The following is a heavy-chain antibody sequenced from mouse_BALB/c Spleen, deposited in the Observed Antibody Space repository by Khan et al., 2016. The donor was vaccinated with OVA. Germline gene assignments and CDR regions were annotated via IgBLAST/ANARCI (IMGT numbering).Heavy chain of an antibody. CDR1: GFTFSSFG. J-gene: IGHJ2*01. CDR3: SSSNWDY. CDR2: ISSGSSTI. Sequence: EVELVESGGGLVQPGGSRKLSCAASGFTFSSFGMHLVRQAPEQGLEWVAYISSGSSTIYYADTVKGRFTISRDSPRNTLFLQMTSLRSDDTAMYYCSSSNWDYWGQGTTVTVSS. V-gene: IGHV5-17*02. D-gene: IGHD4-1*01.